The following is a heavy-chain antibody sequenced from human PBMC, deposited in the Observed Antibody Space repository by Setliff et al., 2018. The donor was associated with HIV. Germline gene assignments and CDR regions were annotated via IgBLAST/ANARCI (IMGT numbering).Heavy chain of an antibody. J-gene: IGHJ5*02. CDR3: ARYKWNNWIFGWFDP. CDR1: GFTFSSYS. D-gene: IGHD1-20*01. CDR2: IWTSSRI. V-gene: IGHV3-48*01. Sequence: GGSLRLSCAASGFTFSSYSMNWVRQAPGKGLEWFSNIWTSSRISYGASVKGRFTISRDNAKNSLYLQMDSLRAEDTAVYYCARYKWNNWIFGWFDPWGQGTQVTVS.